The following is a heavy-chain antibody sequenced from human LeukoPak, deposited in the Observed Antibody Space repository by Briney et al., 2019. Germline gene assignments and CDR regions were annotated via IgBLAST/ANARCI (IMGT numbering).Heavy chain of an antibody. V-gene: IGHV3-30*04. CDR3: ARDRLWFGELHLFDY. CDR1: GFTFRSYA. J-gene: IGHJ4*02. CDR2: ISYDGSNK. D-gene: IGHD3-10*01. Sequence: PGGSLRLSCAASGFTFRSYAMHWVRQAPGKGLQWVALISYDGSNKYYADSVKGRFTISRDNAKNSLYLQMNSLRAEDTAVYYCARDRLWFGELHLFDYWGQGTLVTVSS.